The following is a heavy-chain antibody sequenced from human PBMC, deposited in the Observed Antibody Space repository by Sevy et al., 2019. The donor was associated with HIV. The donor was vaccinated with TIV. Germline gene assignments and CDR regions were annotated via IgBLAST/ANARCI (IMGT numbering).Heavy chain of an antibody. Sequence: GGSLRLSCAASGFTFSYYSMNWVRQAPGKGLQWVSSISSGSSYIYYADSVKGRFTISRDNAKNSLYLQMNSLRAEDTAVYYCTRATDYHDNSGGMDVWGQGTTVTVSS. CDR2: ISSGSSYI. D-gene: IGHD3-22*01. J-gene: IGHJ6*02. V-gene: IGHV3-21*01. CDR1: GFTFSYYS. CDR3: TRATDYHDNSGGMDV.